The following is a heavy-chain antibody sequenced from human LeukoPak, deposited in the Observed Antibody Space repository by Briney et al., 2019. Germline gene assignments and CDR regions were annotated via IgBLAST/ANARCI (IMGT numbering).Heavy chain of an antibody. D-gene: IGHD3-22*01. CDR2: INHSGST. V-gene: IGHV4-34*01. CDR1: GGSFSGYY. CDR3: ARADSSGYYYAGSRDAFDI. Sequence: SETLSLTCAVYGGSFSGYYWSWIRQPPGKGLEWIGEINHSGSTNYNPSLKSRVTISVDKSKNQFSLKLSSVTAADTAVYYCARADSSGYYYAGSRDAFDIWGQGTMVTVSS. J-gene: IGHJ3*02.